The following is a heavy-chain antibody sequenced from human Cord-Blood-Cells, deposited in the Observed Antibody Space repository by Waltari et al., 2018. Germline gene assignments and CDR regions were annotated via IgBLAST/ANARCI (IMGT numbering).Heavy chain of an antibody. CDR1: GASMRSSSSF. D-gene: IGHD3-3*01. J-gene: IGHJ3*02. CDR2: IYYSGST. Sequence: QLQLQESGPGLVKPSDTLSLTCTVSGASMRSSSSFWGWTRRTPGKGLEWIGSIYYSGSTYYNPSLKSRVTISVDTSKNQFSLKLSSVTAADTAVYYCARRFPYYDFWSGYYDAFDIWGQGTMVTVSS. V-gene: IGHV4-39*01. CDR3: ARRFPYYDFWSGYYDAFDI.